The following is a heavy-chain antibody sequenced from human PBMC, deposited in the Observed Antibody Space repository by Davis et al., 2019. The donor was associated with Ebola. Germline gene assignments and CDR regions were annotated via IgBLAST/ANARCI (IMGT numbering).Heavy chain of an antibody. V-gene: IGHV1-69*10. CDR3: ARGPSVATAHYFDY. D-gene: IGHD2-21*02. CDR2: IIPILGIA. Sequence: SVKVSCKASGGTFSSYTISWVRQAPGQGLEWMGGIIPILGIANYAQKFQGRVTITADKSTRIAYMELNSLTSEDTAVYYCARGPSVATAHYFDYWGQGTLVTVSS. J-gene: IGHJ4*02. CDR1: GGTFSSYT.